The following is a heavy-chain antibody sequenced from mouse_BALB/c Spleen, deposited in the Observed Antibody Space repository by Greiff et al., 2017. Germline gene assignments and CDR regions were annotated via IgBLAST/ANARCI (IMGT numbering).Heavy chain of an antibody. Sequence: VNLVESGPGLVAPSQSLSITCTVSGFSLTSYGVHWVRQPPGKGLEWLGVIWAGGSTNYNSALMSRLSISKDNSKSQVFLKMNSLQTDDTAMYYCARDRGYGKHAMDYWGQGTSVAVSS. CDR2: IWAGGST. V-gene: IGHV2-9*02. CDR1: GFSLTSYG. D-gene: IGHD1-1*01. CDR3: ARDRGYGKHAMDY. J-gene: IGHJ4*01.